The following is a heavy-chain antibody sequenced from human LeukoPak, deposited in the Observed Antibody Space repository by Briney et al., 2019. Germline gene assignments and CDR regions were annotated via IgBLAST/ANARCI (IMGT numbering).Heavy chain of an antibody. J-gene: IGHJ4*02. Sequence: SVKFSSKASGSTFTGYYMHWVRPAPVQGLEWMGWINPNRGGTNYAQKFQGRVTMTSDTSISTAYMELSRLRSDDTAVYYCARGHQYYYDSSGYPGDYWGQGTLVTVSS. CDR1: GSTFTGYY. CDR2: INPNRGGT. CDR3: ARGHQYYYDSSGYPGDY. D-gene: IGHD3-22*01. V-gene: IGHV1-2*02.